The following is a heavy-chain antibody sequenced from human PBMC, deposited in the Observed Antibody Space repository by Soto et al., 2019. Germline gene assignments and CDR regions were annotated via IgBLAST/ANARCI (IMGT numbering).Heavy chain of an antibody. CDR3: ARAAGYCSSTNCDPYYYMDV. J-gene: IGHJ6*03. V-gene: IGHV1-18*01. CDR2: TSAYNGNT. D-gene: IGHD2-2*01. Sequence: GDSLKVSCKSSGYTFTSYVITWVRHAPGQGLEWMGWTSAYNGNTNYAQKLQGRVTMTTDTSTSTAYMELRSLRSDDTAVYYCARAAGYCSSTNCDPYYYMDVWGKGTTVTVSS. CDR1: GYTFTSYV.